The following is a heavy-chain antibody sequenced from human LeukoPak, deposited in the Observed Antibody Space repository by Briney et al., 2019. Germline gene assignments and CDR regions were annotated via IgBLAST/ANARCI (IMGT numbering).Heavy chain of an antibody. CDR1: GGSISSYY. Sequence: PSETLSLTCTVSGGSISSYYWSWTRQPPGKGLEWIGYIYYSGSTNYNPSLKSRVTISVDTSKNQFSLKLSSVTAADTAVYYCARSPPFYGDYVFDYWGQGTLVTVSS. CDR3: ARSPPFYGDYVFDY. V-gene: IGHV4-59*01. D-gene: IGHD4-17*01. J-gene: IGHJ4*02. CDR2: IYYSGST.